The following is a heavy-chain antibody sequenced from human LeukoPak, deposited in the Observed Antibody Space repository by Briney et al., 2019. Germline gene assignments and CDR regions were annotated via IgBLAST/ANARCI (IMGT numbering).Heavy chain of an antibody. J-gene: IGHJ6*02. V-gene: IGHV1-69*13. Sequence: SVKVSCKASGGTFSSYAISWVRQTPGQGLEWMGGIIPIFGTANYAQKFQGRVTITADESTSTAYMELSSLRSEDTAVYYCARDVRFWSGYSDYYYYGMDVWGQGTTVTVSS. CDR1: GGTFSSYA. D-gene: IGHD3-3*01. CDR2: IIPIFGTA. CDR3: ARDVRFWSGYSDYYYYGMDV.